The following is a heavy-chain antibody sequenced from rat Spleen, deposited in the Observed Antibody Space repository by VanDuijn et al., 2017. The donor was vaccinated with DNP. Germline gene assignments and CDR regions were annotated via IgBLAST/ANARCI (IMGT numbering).Heavy chain of an antibody. J-gene: IGHJ2*01. CDR2: IKPKSNNYVT. Sequence: EVQFLESGGGLVQPGNSLRLSCVTSGFTFSSAWMYWYRQFPEKRLEWVARIKPKSNNYVTDYTESVKGRFTISRDDSKSSIYLQMNNLKEEDTAIYFCATPSYWGQGVMVTVSS. V-gene: IGHV6-6*01. CDR1: GFTFSSAW. CDR3: ATPSY. D-gene: IGHD3-5*01.